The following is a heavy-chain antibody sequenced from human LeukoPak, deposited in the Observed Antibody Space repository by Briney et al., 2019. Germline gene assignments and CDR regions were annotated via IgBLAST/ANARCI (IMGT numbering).Heavy chain of an antibody. CDR3: ARNSGALDY. D-gene: IGHD1-26*01. Sequence: GESLKISCKVSGYNFANNWLGWVRQMPGKGLEWMGIIYPGDSDTRYSPSFQGQVTISADKSISTAYLQWSSLKASDTAMYYCARNSGALDYWGQGTLVTVSS. J-gene: IGHJ4*02. CDR2: IYPGDSDT. CDR1: GYNFANNW. V-gene: IGHV5-51*01.